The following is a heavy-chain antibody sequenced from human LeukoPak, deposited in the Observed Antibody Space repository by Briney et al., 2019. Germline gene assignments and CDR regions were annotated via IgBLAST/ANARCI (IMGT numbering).Heavy chain of an antibody. J-gene: IGHJ4*02. Sequence: GGSLRLSCAASGFTFSSYSMNWVRQAPGKGLEWVSSISLGSSSYINYADSVKARFTISRDNAKNSLHLQMNSLRGEDTAVYYCARDKYGSGSLFDFWGQGTLVTVSS. CDR2: ISLGSSSYI. CDR1: GFTFSSYS. D-gene: IGHD3-10*01. CDR3: ARDKYGSGSLFDF. V-gene: IGHV3-21*01.